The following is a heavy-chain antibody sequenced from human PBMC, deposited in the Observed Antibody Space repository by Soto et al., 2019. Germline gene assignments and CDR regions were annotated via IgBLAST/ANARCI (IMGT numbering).Heavy chain of an antibody. Sequence: ASVKVSCKASGGTFSSYAISWVRQAPGQGLEWMGGIIPIFGTANYAQKFQGRVTITADESTSTAYMELSSLRSEDTAVYYCARGGITMVRGVIIRRAYYYYGMDVWGQGTTVTVSS. J-gene: IGHJ6*02. CDR1: GGTFSSYA. CDR3: ARGGITMVRGVIIRRAYYYYGMDV. D-gene: IGHD3-10*01. V-gene: IGHV1-69*13. CDR2: IIPIFGTA.